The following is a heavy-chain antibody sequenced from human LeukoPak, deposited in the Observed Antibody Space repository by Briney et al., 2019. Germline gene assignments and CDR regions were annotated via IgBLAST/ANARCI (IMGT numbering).Heavy chain of an antibody. CDR3: AKDNIYDSSGYSDY. Sequence: PGRSLRPSCAASGFTFSSYAMSWVRQAPGKGLEWVSAISGSGGSTYYADSVKGRFTISRDNSKNTLYLQMNSLRAEDTAVYYCAKDNIYDSSGYSDYWGQGTLVTVSS. D-gene: IGHD3-22*01. J-gene: IGHJ4*02. CDR2: ISGSGGST. CDR1: GFTFSSYA. V-gene: IGHV3-23*01.